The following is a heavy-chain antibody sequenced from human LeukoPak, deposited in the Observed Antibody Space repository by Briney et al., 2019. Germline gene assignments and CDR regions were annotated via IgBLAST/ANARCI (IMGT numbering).Heavy chain of an antibody. Sequence: PSETLSLTCTVPGGSISSYYWRWIRQPPGKGLEWSGYIYYSVSTNHNPSLKSRVPLPVDTSKGQFSLKVSAVTAADTAVYYCARQSRGYSVYSEFDYWGQGTPVTVSS. J-gene: IGHJ4*02. CDR3: ARQSRGYSVYSEFDY. CDR1: GGSISSYY. V-gene: IGHV4-59*08. D-gene: IGHD5/OR15-5a*01. CDR2: IYYSVST.